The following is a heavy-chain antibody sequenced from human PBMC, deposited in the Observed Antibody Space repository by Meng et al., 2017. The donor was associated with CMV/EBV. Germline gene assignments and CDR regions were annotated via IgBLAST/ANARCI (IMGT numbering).Heavy chain of an antibody. CDR3: ARSYRDRYYYYGMDV. Sequence: SGPTLVKPTQTLTLTCTFSGFSLSTSGMRVSWIRQPPGKALEWLARIDWDDDKFYSTSLKTRLIISKDTSKNQVVLTMTNMDPVDTATYYCARSYRDRYYYYGMDVWGQGTTVTVSS. D-gene: IGHD4-11*01. CDR2: IDWDDDK. J-gene: IGHJ6*02. CDR1: GFSLSTSGMR. V-gene: IGHV2-70D*14.